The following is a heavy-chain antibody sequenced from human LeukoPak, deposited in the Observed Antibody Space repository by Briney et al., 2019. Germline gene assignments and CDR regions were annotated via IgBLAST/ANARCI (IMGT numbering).Heavy chain of an antibody. D-gene: IGHD2-2*01. V-gene: IGHV3-53*01. CDR3: AKPTPAMGLCIDY. CDR1: GFTVSSNY. Sequence: GGSLRLSCAASGFTVSSNYMSWVRQAPGKGLEWVSFIYSGGNTYYADSVKGRFTISRDNSKNTLYLQMNSLRAEDTAVYYCAKPTPAMGLCIDYWGQGTLVTVSS. J-gene: IGHJ4*02. CDR2: IYSGGNT.